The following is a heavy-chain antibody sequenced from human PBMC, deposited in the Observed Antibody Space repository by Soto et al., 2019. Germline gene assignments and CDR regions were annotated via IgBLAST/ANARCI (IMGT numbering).Heavy chain of an antibody. Sequence: GGSLRLSCAASGFTFSNYDMSWVRQAPGKGLEWVSSISGSGGTTYYADSVKGQFTISRDNSKNMLYLQMNSLRGEDTAVYYCEKGPSWFSDYWGQGTLVTVSS. V-gene: IGHV3-23*01. CDR3: EKGPSWFSDY. CDR1: GFTFSNYD. J-gene: IGHJ4*02. D-gene: IGHD6-13*01. CDR2: ISGSGGTT.